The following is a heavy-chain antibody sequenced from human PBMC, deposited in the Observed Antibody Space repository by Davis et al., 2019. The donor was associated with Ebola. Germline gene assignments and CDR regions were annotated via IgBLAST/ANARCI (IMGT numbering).Heavy chain of an antibody. CDR3: VRPYGSLGATFDI. CDR2: IHYRGTT. D-gene: IGHD3-10*01. J-gene: IGHJ3*02. V-gene: IGHV4-39*01. Sequence: SETLSLTCSVSGGSTTGSSYYWGWIRQPPGKGLEWIGNIHYRGTTSYNPSLESRVTISFDSSKNQFSLELTSVTAADTAVYFCVRPYGSLGATFDIWGQGTVVTVSS. CDR1: GGSTTGSSYY.